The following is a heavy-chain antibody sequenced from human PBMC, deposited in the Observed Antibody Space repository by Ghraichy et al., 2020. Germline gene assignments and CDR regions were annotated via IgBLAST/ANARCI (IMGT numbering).Heavy chain of an antibody. V-gene: IGHV1-69*13. CDR2: IIPIFGTA. CDR3: ARVPDIVVAYYYGMDV. CDR1: GGTFSSYA. D-gene: IGHD2-15*01. Sequence: SVKVSCKASGGTFSSYAISWVRQAPGQGLEWMGGIIPIFGTANYAQKFQGRVTITADESTSTAYMELSSLRSEDTAVYYCARVPDIVVAYYYGMDVWGQGTTVTVSS. J-gene: IGHJ6*02.